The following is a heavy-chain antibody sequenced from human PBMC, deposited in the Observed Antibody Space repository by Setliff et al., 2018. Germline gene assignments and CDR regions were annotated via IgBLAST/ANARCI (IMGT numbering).Heavy chain of an antibody. Sequence: TVKVSCKAFGGTFSNSAINWVRQAPGQGLEWMGGIIPIRGAADCAQKFQGKVIITADGSTSTAYMELTSLRSDDAAVYYCARGPSGWSSATSRYYFYMDVWGKGTTVTVS. CDR3: ARGPSGWSSATSRYYFYMDV. D-gene: IGHD6-19*01. J-gene: IGHJ6*03. CDR2: IIPIRGAA. CDR1: GGTFSNSA. V-gene: IGHV1-69*13.